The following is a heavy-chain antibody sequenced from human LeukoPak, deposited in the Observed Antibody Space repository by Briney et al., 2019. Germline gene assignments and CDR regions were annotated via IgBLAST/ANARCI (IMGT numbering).Heavy chain of an antibody. CDR3: ASRVPLDYFDY. J-gene: IGHJ4*02. D-gene: IGHD1-1*01. V-gene: IGHV4-34*01. CDR1: GGSFSGYY. Sequence: SETLSLTCAVYGGSFSGYYWSWIRQPPGKGLEWIGEINHSGSTTYNPSVKSRITISLDRSKNQFSLKLSSVTAADTAVYYCASRVPLDYFDYRGQGTLVTVSS. CDR2: INHSGST.